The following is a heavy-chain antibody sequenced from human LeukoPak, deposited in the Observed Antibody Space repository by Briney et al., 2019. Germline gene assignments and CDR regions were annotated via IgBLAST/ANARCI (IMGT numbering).Heavy chain of an antibody. Sequence: KASETLSLTCTVSGGSISSYYWSWIRQPPGKGLEWIGYIYYSGSTNYNPSLKSRVTISVDTSKNQFSLKLSSVTAAGTAVYYCARDFQGAFDIWGQGTMVTVSS. V-gene: IGHV4-59*01. CDR3: ARDFQGAFDI. J-gene: IGHJ3*02. CDR2: IYYSGST. CDR1: GGSISSYY.